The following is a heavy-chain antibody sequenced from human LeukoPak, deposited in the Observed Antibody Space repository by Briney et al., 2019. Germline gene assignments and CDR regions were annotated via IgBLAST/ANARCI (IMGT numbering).Heavy chain of an antibody. Sequence: PGGSLRLSCAASGFTFSSYEMNWVRQAPGKGLEWVSYISSSGSTIYYADSVRGRFTISRDNAKNSLYLQMNSLRVEDTAVYYCARDASLYCSGDSCYWAFDRWGQGTLVTVSS. D-gene: IGHD2-15*01. CDR1: GFTFSSYE. J-gene: IGHJ5*02. CDR3: ARDASLYCSGDSCYWAFDR. CDR2: ISSSGSTI. V-gene: IGHV3-48*03.